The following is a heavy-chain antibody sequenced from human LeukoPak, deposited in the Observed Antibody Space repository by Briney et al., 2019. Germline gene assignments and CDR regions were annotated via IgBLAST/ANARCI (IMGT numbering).Heavy chain of an antibody. CDR1: GGSFSGYY. CDR2: INHSEST. J-gene: IGHJ4*02. V-gene: IGHV4-34*01. Sequence: PSETLSLTCAVYGGSFSGYYWSWIRQPPGKGLEWIGEINHSESTNYNPSLKSRVTISVDTSKNQFSLKLSSVTAADTAVYYCARIPYAVAGPRLVDYWGQGTLVTVSS. CDR3: ARIPYAVAGPRLVDY. D-gene: IGHD6-19*01.